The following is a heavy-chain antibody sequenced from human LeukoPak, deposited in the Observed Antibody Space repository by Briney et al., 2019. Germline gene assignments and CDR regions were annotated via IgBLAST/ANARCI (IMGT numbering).Heavy chain of an antibody. CDR2: ISYDGSNK. D-gene: IGHD6-13*01. Sequence: GGSLRPSCAPSGFTLRGDAMHWVRGAPARGLGWVAVISYDGSNKYYAGSVKGRFTISRDNSKNTLYLQMNSLRAEDTAVYYCAKQMDHVHSSSWWWGFDYWGQGTLVTVSS. CDR1: GFTLRGDA. J-gene: IGHJ4*02. V-gene: IGHV3-30*18. CDR3: AKQMDHVHSSSWWWGFDY.